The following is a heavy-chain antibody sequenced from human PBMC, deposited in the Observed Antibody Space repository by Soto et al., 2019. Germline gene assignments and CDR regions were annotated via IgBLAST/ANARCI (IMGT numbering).Heavy chain of an antibody. Sequence: EVQLVESGGGLVQPGGSLRLSCAASGFTFSSYWMHWVRQAPGKGLVWVSRINSDGSSASYADSVKGRFTISRDNAKNTLYLQMISLRAEDTAVYYCAREMRGIAVAGGDYWGQGTLVNVSS. D-gene: IGHD6-19*01. CDR3: AREMRGIAVAGGDY. CDR1: GFTFSSYW. CDR2: INSDGSSA. J-gene: IGHJ4*02. V-gene: IGHV3-74*01.